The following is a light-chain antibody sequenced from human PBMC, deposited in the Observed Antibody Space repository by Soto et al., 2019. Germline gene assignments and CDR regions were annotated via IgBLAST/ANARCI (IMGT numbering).Light chain of an antibody. Sequence: EIVLTQSPGTLSLSPGERATLSCRASQSVSSSYLAWHQQKPGQAPRLLISAASRRATGIPDRFSGSGSGTDFTLTISRLEPEDFAVYYCQQYGTSPFTFGPGTKVDI. J-gene: IGKJ3*01. CDR3: QQYGTSPFT. CDR2: AAS. V-gene: IGKV3-20*01. CDR1: QSVSSSY.